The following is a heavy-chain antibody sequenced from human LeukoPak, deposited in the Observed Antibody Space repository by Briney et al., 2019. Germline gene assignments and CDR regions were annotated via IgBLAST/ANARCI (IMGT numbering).Heavy chain of an antibody. Sequence: PSETLSLTCTVSGDSLTNFYWSWIRQPAGKGLEWIGRVYTNERTKYTPSLKSRLTMSVDTSSNQVFLRLTSVRAADTAVYYCARDVGFPARFDSWGQGILVTVSS. D-gene: IGHD1-26*01. CDR3: ARDVGFPARFDS. CDR2: VYTNERT. V-gene: IGHV4-4*07. J-gene: IGHJ5*01. CDR1: GDSLTNFY.